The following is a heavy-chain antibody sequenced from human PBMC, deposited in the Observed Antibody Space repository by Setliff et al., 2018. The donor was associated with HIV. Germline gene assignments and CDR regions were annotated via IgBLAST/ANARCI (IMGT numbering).Heavy chain of an antibody. CDR2: INHSGST. J-gene: IGHJ6*03. CDR1: GGSFSGYY. D-gene: IGHD2-8*02. CDR3: ARVSSTYWYSIFRNYYYHMDV. Sequence: ETLSLTCAVYGGSFSGYYWSWIRQPPGKGLEWIGEINHSGSTNYNPSLKSRVTISLDTAKNQFSRKLTSVTAADTAVYYCARVSSTYWYSIFRNYYYHMDVWGKGTTVTVSS. V-gene: IGHV4-34*01.